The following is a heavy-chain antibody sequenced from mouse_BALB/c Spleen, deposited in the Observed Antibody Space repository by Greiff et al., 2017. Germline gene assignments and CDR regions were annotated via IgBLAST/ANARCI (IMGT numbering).Heavy chain of an antibody. D-gene: IGHD2-14*01. Sequence: EVKVVDSGGGLVQPGGSLRLSCATSGFTFTAYYMSWVRQPPGKVLEWLGVIRNKANGYTTEYSASVKGRFTISRDNSQSILYLQMKALRAEDSATYYCARDGGYDGWHDYLDYWGQGTTLTVSS. CDR3: ARDGGYDGWHDYLDY. J-gene: IGHJ2*01. V-gene: IGHV7-3*02. CDR1: GFTFTAYY. CDR2: IRNKANGYTT.